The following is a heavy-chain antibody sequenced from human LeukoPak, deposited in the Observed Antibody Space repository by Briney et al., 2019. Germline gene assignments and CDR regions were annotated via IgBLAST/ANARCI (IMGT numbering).Heavy chain of an antibody. J-gene: IGHJ4*02. CDR2: IYHSGST. D-gene: IGHD2-2*01. Sequence: PSETLSLTCAVSGYSISTGRYWGWIRQPPGKGLEWIGSIYHSGSTYYNPSLKSRVTISVDTPKNQFSLNLRSVTAADTAVYYCARSLSTAGIDYWGQGTLVTVSS. CDR1: GYSISTGRY. CDR3: ARSLSTAGIDY. V-gene: IGHV4-38-2*01.